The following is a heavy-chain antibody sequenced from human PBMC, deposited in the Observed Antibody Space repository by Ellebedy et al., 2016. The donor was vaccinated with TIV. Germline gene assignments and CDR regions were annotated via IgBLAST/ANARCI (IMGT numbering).Heavy chain of an antibody. CDR3: ASRYCNSVSCPFSDVFDI. V-gene: IGHV1-69*13. J-gene: IGHJ3*02. CDR1: GGTFNNYA. Sequence: SVKVSXXASGGTFNNYAINWVRQAPGQGLEWMGGIIPLFGTADYAPKFQGRVTLIADESRNTIYMELSSLRSEDTAIYYCASRYCNSVSCPFSDVFDIWGQGTMVTVSS. CDR2: IIPLFGTA. D-gene: IGHD2-2*01.